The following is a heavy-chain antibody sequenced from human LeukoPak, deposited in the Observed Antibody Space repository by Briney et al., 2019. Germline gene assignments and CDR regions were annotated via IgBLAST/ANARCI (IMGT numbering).Heavy chain of an antibody. CDR2: INQSGNT. CDR1: GGSFGGYY. CDR3: ATGPAGYYFDS. Sequence: SETLSLTCSVYGGSFGGYYWSWIRQSPEKGLKCIAEINQSGNTNYNPSLKSRVTISVDTPKNYFSLKVTSVVAADTTVYYCATGPAGYYFDSSGQGTLVTVSS. J-gene: IGHJ4*02. V-gene: IGHV4-34*01. D-gene: IGHD3-9*01.